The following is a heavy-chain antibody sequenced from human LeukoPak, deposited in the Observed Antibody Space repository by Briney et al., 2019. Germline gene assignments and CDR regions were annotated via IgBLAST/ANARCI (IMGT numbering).Heavy chain of an antibody. D-gene: IGHD2-2*01. J-gene: IGHJ2*01. CDR2: INHSGST. Sequence: SETLSLTCAVYGGSFSGYYWSWIRQPPGKGLEWMGEINHSGSTNYNPSLKSRVTISVDTSKNQFSLKLSSVTAADTAVYYCARHGNVVPAANTFYWYFDLWGRGTLVTVSS. V-gene: IGHV4-34*01. CDR1: GGSFSGYY. CDR3: ARHGNVVPAANTFYWYFDL.